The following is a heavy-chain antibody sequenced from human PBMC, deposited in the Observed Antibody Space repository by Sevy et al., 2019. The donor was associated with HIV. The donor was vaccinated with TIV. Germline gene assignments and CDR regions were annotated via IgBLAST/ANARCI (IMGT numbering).Heavy chain of an antibody. CDR3: ARLDSYSIGWSPRYYFDY. D-gene: IGHD6-19*01. J-gene: IGHJ4*02. V-gene: IGHV5-51*01. CDR2: MSPGDSDP. Sequence: GESLKISCKGSAYTFTTHWIGWVRQMPGKGLEWMGIMSPGDSDPRYSPSFQGQVTMSVDKSVSTAYLQWHSLETSDPAIFYCARLDSYSIGWSPRYYFDYWGQGTLVTVSS. CDR1: AYTFTTHW.